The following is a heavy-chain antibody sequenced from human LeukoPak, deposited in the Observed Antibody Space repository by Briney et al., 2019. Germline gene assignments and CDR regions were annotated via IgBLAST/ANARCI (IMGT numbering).Heavy chain of an antibody. V-gene: IGHV3-23*01. J-gene: IGHJ4*02. CDR2: ISGSGGST. CDR3: AKGGYSSGWYLDY. CDR1: GFTFSSYG. D-gene: IGHD6-19*01. Sequence: PGGTLRLSCAASGFTFSSYGMSWVRQAPGKGLEWVSAISGSGGSTYYADSVKGRFTISRDNSKNTLYLQMNSLRAEDTAVYYCAKGGYSSGWYLDYWGQGTLVTVSP.